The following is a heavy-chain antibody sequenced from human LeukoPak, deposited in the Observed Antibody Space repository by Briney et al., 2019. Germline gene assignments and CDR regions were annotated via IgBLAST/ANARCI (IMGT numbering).Heavy chain of an antibody. J-gene: IGHJ4*01. V-gene: IGHV4-39*07. CDR2: IFHSGGT. CDR1: GDSISSSSYY. CDR3: ARDLAAGPAGL. Sequence: SETLSLTCTVSGDSISSSSYYWAWIRQSPGRGLEWIGSIFHSGGTYYNPSLKSRVTISVDTSKNQFSLNMNSVTAADTAVYYCARDLAAGPAGLWGHGTLVTVSS. D-gene: IGHD6-13*01.